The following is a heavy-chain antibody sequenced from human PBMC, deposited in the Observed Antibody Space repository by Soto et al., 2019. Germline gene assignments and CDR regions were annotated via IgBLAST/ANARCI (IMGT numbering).Heavy chain of an antibody. D-gene: IGHD2-15*01. CDR2: IDPSDSYT. CDR1: GYSVASYW. J-gene: IGHJ3*02. CDR3: ARGGGGDDAFDI. V-gene: IGHV5-10-1*01. Sequence: LGESLKISCQASGYSVASYWITWVRQMPGKGLEWMGRIDPSDSYTNYSPSFQGHVTISADKSINTAYLQWSSLKASDTAMYYCARGGGGDDAFDIWGQGTMVTVS.